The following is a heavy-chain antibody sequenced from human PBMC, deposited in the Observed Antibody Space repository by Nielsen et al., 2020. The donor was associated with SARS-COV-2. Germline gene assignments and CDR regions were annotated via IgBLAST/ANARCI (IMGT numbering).Heavy chain of an antibody. CDR3: ARQGSVVRGVIPLYYYYGMDV. J-gene: IGHJ6*02. CDR2: INHSGST. CDR1: GGSFSGYY. Sequence: SETLSLTCAVYGGSFSGYYWSWIRQPPGKGLEWIGEINHSGSTNYNPSLKSRVTISVDTSKNQFSLKLSSVTAADTAVYYCARQGSVVRGVIPLYYYYGMDVWGQGTTVTVSS. V-gene: IGHV4-34*01. D-gene: IGHD3-10*01.